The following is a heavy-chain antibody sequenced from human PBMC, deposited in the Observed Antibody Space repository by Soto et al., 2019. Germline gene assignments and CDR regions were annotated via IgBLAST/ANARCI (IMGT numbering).Heavy chain of an antibody. Sequence: PSETLSLTCTVSGVSISSPDSIWSWIPQSPGEDLEWNGFISYSGSTSYDPSLKSRVAISLDTSKNQFSLKLYSVTAADTAVYYCARQHSSARLHFDSWGPGTLVTVS. CDR1: GVSISSPDSI. CDR3: ARQHSSARLHFDS. J-gene: IGHJ4*02. V-gene: IGHV4-30-4*01. D-gene: IGHD6-19*01. CDR2: ISYSGST.